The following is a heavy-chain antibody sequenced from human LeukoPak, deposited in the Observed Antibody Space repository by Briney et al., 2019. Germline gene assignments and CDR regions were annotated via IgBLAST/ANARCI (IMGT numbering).Heavy chain of an antibody. CDR3: ARDTVTTFDYYGMDV. J-gene: IGHJ6*02. CDR1: GFTVSSNY. Sequence: GGSLRLSCAASGFTVSSNYMSWVRQAPGKGLEWVSVIYSGGSTYYADSVKGRFTISRDNAKNSLYLQMNSLRAEDTAVYYCARDTVTTFDYYGMDVWGQGTTVTVSS. V-gene: IGHV3-53*01. D-gene: IGHD2/OR15-2a*01. CDR2: IYSGGST.